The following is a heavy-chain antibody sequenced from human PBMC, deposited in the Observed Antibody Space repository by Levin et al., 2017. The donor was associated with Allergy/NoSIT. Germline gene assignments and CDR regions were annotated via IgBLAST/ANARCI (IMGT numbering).Heavy chain of an antibody. V-gene: IGHV3-15*01. D-gene: IGHD6-6*01. J-gene: IGHJ5*02. Sequence: AGGSLILSCAASGFTFSNAWMSWVRQAPGKGLEWVGRIKSKTDGGTTDYAAPVKGRFTISRDDSKNTLYLQMNSLKTEDTAVYYCTTELYHIAAYWFDPWGQGTLVTVSS. CDR1: GFTFSNAW. CDR3: TTELYHIAAYWFDP. CDR2: IKSKTDGGTT.